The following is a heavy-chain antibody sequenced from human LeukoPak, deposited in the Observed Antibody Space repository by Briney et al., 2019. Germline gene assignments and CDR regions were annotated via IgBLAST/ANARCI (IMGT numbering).Heavy chain of an antibody. CDR3: ARDTYSTSSTIDS. CDR2: ISSSGWTI. D-gene: IGHD6-6*01. J-gene: IGHJ4*02. CDR1: GLIFSSYS. Sequence: GGSLRLSCAASGLIFSSYSMNWVPHPPGKGLEWVLSISSSGWTIYYAHSVKSRFTISRDNAKNSLYLQMKSLRAEDTAVYYCARDTYSTSSTIDSWGQGTLVTVSS. V-gene: IGHV3-48*04.